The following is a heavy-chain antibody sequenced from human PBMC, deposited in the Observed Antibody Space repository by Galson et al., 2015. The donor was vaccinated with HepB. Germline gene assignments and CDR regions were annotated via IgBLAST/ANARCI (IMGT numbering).Heavy chain of an antibody. D-gene: IGHD3-16*01. CDR1: GFTFSDYS. V-gene: IGHV3-33*01. Sequence: SLRLSCAASGFTFSDYSMHWVRQTPGKGLEWVAVVWYDGSYEYYGDSVEGRFTISRDNSKNTLFLQMNSLRGEDTAVYYCVRDSRGGTLDYWGQGTLVTVSS. CDR3: VRDSRGGTLDY. J-gene: IGHJ4*02. CDR2: VWYDGSYE.